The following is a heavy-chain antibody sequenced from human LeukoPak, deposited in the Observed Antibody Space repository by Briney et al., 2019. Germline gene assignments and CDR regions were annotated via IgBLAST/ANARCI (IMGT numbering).Heavy chain of an antibody. CDR3: ARSKAVAGPLGY. CDR1: GFTFSSYS. J-gene: IGHJ4*02. D-gene: IGHD6-19*01. V-gene: IGHV3-21*01. CDR2: INSSSSYI. Sequence: GGSLRLSCAASGFTFSSYSMNWVRQAPGKGLEWVSSINSSSSYIYYADSVKGRFTISRDNAKNSLYLQMNSLRAEDTAVYYCARSKAVAGPLGYWGQGTLVTVSS.